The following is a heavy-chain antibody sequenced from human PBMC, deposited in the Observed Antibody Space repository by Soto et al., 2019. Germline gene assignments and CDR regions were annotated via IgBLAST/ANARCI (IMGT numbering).Heavy chain of an antibody. CDR3: ERIIVVVVAATPFVMDV. CDR2: IKQDGSEK. J-gene: IGHJ6*02. V-gene: IGHV3-7*03. CDR1: GFTFSSYW. Sequence: PGGSLRFSCAASGFTFSSYWMSWVRQAPGKWVEWVANIKQDGSEKYYVDSVKGRFTISRDNAKNSLYLQMNSLRAEDTAVYYCERIIVVVVAATPFVMDVWGQGITVTVSS. D-gene: IGHD2-15*01.